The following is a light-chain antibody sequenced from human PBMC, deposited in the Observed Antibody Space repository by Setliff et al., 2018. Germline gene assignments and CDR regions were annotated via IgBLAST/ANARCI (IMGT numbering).Light chain of an antibody. Sequence: QSALTQPASVSGSPGQSITISCTGTSRDVGYYNLVSWYQQHPGKAPKVILYDFKTRPSGVSDRFSGSKSGNTASLTVSGLQAEDEADYYCSSYAGNYIYVFGSGTKVTVL. J-gene: IGLJ1*01. CDR1: SRDVGYYNL. CDR2: DFK. CDR3: SSYAGNYIYV. V-gene: IGLV2-23*02.